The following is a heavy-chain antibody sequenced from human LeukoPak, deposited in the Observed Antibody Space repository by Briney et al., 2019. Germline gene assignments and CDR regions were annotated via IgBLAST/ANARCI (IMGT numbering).Heavy chain of an antibody. CDR2: SNHSGST. CDR1: GGSFSGYY. V-gene: IGHV4-34*01. CDR3: ARVRNSSGYYLLVAFDI. J-gene: IGHJ3*02. D-gene: IGHD3-22*01. Sequence: SETLSLTCAVYGGSFSGYYWSWIRQPPGKGLEWIGESNHSGSTNYNPSLKSRVTISVDTSKNQFSLKLSSVTAADAAVYYCARVRNSSGYYLLVAFDIWGQGTMVTVSS.